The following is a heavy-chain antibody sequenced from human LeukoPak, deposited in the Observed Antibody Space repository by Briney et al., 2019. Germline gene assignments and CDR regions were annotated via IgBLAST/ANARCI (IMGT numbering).Heavy chain of an antibody. V-gene: IGHV1-69*05. J-gene: IGHJ6*03. CDR2: IIPIFGTA. Sequence: ASVKVSCKASGGTFSSYAISWVRQAPGQGLEWMGGIIPIFGTANYAQKLQGRVTMTTDTSTSTAYMELRSLRSDDTAVYYCARGGRMTTFFNTRYYYYMDVWGKGTTVTISS. CDR3: ARGGRMTTFFNTRYYYYMDV. D-gene: IGHD3-16*01. CDR1: GGTFSSYA.